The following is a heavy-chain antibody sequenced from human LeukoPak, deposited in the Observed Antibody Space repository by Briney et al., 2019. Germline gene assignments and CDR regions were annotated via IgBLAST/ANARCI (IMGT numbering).Heavy chain of an antibody. CDR3: AKTTVTSEEYFYYYMDV. CDR1: GYTFTSYG. J-gene: IGHJ6*03. V-gene: IGHV1-18*01. D-gene: IGHD4-17*01. CDR2: IITYNGNT. Sequence: GSSVKVSCKTSGYTFTSYGLSWVRQAPGQGLEWMGCIITYNGNTYYSQKLQGRVTMTTDTSTSTAYMEPRSLRSDDTAVYYCAKTTVTSEEYFYYYMDVWGKGTTVTVSS.